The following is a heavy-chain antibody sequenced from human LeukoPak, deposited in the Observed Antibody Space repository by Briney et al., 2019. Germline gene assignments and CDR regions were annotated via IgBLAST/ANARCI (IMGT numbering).Heavy chain of an antibody. Sequence: QPGGSLRLSCAASGFTFSSYWMSWVRQAPGKGLEWVANIKQDGSEKYYVDSVKGRFTISRDNAKNSLYLQMNSLRAEDTAVYYCARDMRWLQDVFDYWGQGTLVTVSS. CDR3: ARDMRWLQDVFDY. CDR1: GFTFSSYW. V-gene: IGHV3-7*01. D-gene: IGHD5-24*01. J-gene: IGHJ4*02. CDR2: IKQDGSEK.